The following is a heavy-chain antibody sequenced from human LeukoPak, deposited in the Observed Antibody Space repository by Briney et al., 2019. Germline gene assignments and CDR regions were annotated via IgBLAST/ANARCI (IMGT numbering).Heavy chain of an antibody. Sequence: SETLSLTCAVYGGSFSGYYWSWIRQPPGKGLEWIGEINHSGSTNYNPSLKSRVTISVDTSKNQFSLKLSSVTAADTAVYYCARVSAIAAAGTGAFDIWGQGTMVTVSS. CDR3: ARVSAIAAAGTGAFDI. D-gene: IGHD6-13*01. CDR1: GGSFSGYY. J-gene: IGHJ3*02. CDR2: INHSGST. V-gene: IGHV4-34*01.